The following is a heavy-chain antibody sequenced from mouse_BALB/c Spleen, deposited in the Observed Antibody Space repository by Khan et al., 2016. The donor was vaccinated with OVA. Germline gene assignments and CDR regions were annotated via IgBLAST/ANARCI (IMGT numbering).Heavy chain of an antibody. D-gene: IGHD1-1*01. V-gene: IGHV3-6*02. CDR1: GHSITSGYR. J-gene: IGHJ1*01. CDR3: ARGGAVVPYWYFDV. CDR2: ISYGGSN. Sequence: EVQLQESGPGLVKPSQSLSLTCSVTGHSITSGYRWNWIRQFPGNKLEWMAYISYGGSNNYNPSLKNRISITRDTSKNQFFLKLNSVTTEDTATSYCARGGAVVPYWYFDVWGAGTTVTVSS.